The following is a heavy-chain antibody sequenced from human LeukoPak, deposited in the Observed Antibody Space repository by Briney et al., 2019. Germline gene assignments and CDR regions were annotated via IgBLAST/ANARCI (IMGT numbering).Heavy chain of an antibody. V-gene: IGHV3-23*01. J-gene: IGHJ4*02. CDR1: EFTFSTYA. CDR2: ISASGSLT. CDR3: AKGWFGETLHGPHDY. D-gene: IGHD3-10*01. Sequence: GGSLRLTCAASEFTFSTYAMSWVRQAPGKGLEWVSSISASGSLTYYADSVKGRFTISRDNSKSILFLLMNSLTVEDTAVYYWAKGWFGETLHGPHDYWGQGTLVTVSS.